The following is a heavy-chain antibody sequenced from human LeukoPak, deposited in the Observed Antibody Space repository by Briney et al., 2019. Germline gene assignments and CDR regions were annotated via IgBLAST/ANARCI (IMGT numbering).Heavy chain of an antibody. J-gene: IGHJ6*02. CDR2: ISYDGSDK. V-gene: IGHV3-30*18. Sequence: GGSLRLSCAASGFTFSSYAMHWVRQAPGKGLEWVAVISYDGSDKYYADSVKGRFTISRDNSKNTLYLQMNSLRAEDTAVFYCAKPPWGDFAAYGMDVWGQGTTVTVSS. CDR3: AKPPWGDFAAYGMDV. D-gene: IGHD2-21*02. CDR1: GFTFSSYA.